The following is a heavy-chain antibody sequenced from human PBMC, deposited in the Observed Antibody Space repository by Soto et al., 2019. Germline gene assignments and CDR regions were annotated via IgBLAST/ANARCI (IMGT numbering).Heavy chain of an antibody. CDR3: ARGDTPMITGMDSFDI. J-gene: IGHJ3*02. Sequence: EVQLVESGGGLVQPGGSLRLSCAASGFTFSRYWMNWVRQAPGKGLEWVANIKQDGTEKNYVYSVKGRFTISRDNARNSLYLQMDSLRAEDTAVYFCARGDTPMITGMDSFDIWGQGTMVTVSS. D-gene: IGHD5-18*01. CDR2: IKQDGTEK. CDR1: GFTFSRYW. V-gene: IGHV3-7*01.